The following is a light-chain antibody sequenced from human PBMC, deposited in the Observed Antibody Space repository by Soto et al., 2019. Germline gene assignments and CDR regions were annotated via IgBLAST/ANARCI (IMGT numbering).Light chain of an antibody. CDR2: DAS. V-gene: IGKV3-20*01. CDR1: QSVSTSQ. J-gene: IGKJ3*01. Sequence: EIVLPQSPGTLSLSPGECSTLSCRASQSVSTSQLAWYQQKPGQATRLLIYDASSRATGIPDRFSGGGSGTEFTLTISSLQSEEFAVYFCKKYHNWPDTVGTGNKVDIK. CDR3: KKYHNWPDT.